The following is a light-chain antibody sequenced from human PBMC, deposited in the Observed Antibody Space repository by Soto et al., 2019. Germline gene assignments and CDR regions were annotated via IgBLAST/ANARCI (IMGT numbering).Light chain of an antibody. CDR1: QSISSY. CDR2: AAS. J-gene: IGKJ5*01. CDR3: QQIYNTPLA. V-gene: IGKV1-39*01. Sequence: DTQMTQSPLFLSASVGDRVTITCRASQSISSYVNWYQHKPGKAPKLLIYAASRLQSGVPSRFSGSGSGTDFTLTISSLQPEDFATYYCQQIYNTPLAFGQGTRWRL.